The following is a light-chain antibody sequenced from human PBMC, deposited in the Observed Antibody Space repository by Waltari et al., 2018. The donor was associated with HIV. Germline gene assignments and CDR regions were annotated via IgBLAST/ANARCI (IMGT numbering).Light chain of an antibody. V-gene: IGLV2-8*01. Sequence: QSALTQPPSASGTPGQSVTISCTGSSSDVGGYNFVSWYQQHPGKAPKLMIYEVTKRPSGVPDRFSGSKSGNMASLTVSGLHAEDEADYYCSSFAGSNNLVFGGGTKLTVL. J-gene: IGLJ2*01. CDR1: SSDVGGYNF. CDR3: SSFAGSNNLV. CDR2: EVT.